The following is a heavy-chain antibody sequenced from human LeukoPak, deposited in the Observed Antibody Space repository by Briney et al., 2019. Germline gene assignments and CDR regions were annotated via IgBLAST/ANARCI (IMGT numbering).Heavy chain of an antibody. CDR2: IYTSGTI. J-gene: IGHJ5*02. D-gene: IGHD3-10*01. V-gene: IGHV4-4*07. CDR3: ARDSGTTGEVKFDP. CDR1: VGSISSYY. Sequence: SETLSLTCTVSVGSISSYYWSWIRQPAGTALGWIGRIYTSGTITYNPSLKSRVTMSVDTSKNQFSLKLSSVTAADTAVYYCARDSGTTGEVKFDPWGQGTLVTVSS.